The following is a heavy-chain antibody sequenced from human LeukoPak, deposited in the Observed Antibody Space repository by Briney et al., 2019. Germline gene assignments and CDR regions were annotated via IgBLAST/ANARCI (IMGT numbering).Heavy chain of an antibody. J-gene: IGHJ6*02. D-gene: IGHD2-21*02. CDR1: GFTFSSYA. V-gene: IGHV3-30-3*01. Sequence: SGGSLRLSCAASGFTFSSYAMHWVRQAPGKGLEWVAVISYDGSNKYYADSVKGRFTISRDNSKNTLYLQMNSLRAEDTAVYYCARDAVVTAIGVVSYYYYGMDVWGQGTTVTVSS. CDR2: ISYDGSNK. CDR3: ARDAVVTAIGVVSYYYYGMDV.